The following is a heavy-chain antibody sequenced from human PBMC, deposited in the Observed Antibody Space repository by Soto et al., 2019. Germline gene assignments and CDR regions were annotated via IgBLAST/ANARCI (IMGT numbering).Heavy chain of an antibody. CDR3: ARDKAAAGTIDY. V-gene: IGHV4-31*03. Sequence: SETLSLTCTVSGGSISSGGYYWSWIRQHPGKGLEWIGYIYYSGSTYYNPSLKSRVTISVDTSKNQFSLKLSSVTAADTAVYYCARDKAAAGTIDYWGQGTLVTISS. CDR1: GGSISSGGYY. CDR2: IYYSGST. D-gene: IGHD6-13*01. J-gene: IGHJ4*02.